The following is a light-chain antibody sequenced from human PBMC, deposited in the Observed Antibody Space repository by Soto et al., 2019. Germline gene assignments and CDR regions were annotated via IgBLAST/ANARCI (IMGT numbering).Light chain of an antibody. V-gene: IGLV2-14*01. CDR1: SGDVGAYNY. CDR3: SSYSTTSTPHVL. Sequence: QSALTQPASVSGSPGQSITISCTGTSGDVGAYNYVSWYQQHPGEVPKLLIYEVTYRPSGVSARFSGSKSGSTASLTISGLQAEDEADYYCSSYSTTSTPHVLFGGGTQLTVL. CDR2: EVT. J-gene: IGLJ7*01.